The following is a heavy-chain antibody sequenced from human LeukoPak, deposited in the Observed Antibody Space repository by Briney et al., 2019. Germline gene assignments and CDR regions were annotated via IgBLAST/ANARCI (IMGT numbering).Heavy chain of an antibody. Sequence: GGSLRLSCAASGFTFSSYEMNWVRQAPGKGLEWVSYISSSGSTIYYADSVKGRFTISRDNAKNSLYLQMNSLRAEDTAVYYSVKDPDILTGYYYFDYWGQGTLVTVSS. CDR2: ISSSGSTI. J-gene: IGHJ4*02. V-gene: IGHV3-48*03. CDR1: GFTFSSYE. D-gene: IGHD3-9*01. CDR3: VKDPDILTGYYYFDY.